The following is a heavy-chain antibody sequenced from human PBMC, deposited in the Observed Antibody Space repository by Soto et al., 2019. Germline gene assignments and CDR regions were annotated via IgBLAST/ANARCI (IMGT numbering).Heavy chain of an antibody. D-gene: IGHD3-9*01. Sequence: QVQLQESGPGLLKPSETLSLTCTVSGGSLNYYYWSWIRQPPGKGLEWIGFVFSTGSTNYNPSLKSRVTISLDTSKNRFSLHLNSVTAADTAIYYCARQDDILTGVDYWGQGTLVTVSS. J-gene: IGHJ4*02. CDR1: GGSLNYYY. CDR3: ARQDDILTGVDY. V-gene: IGHV4-59*08. CDR2: VFSTGST.